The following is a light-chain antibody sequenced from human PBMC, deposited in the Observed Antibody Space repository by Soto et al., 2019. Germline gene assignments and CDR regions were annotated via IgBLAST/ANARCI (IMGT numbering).Light chain of an antibody. CDR2: EVT. CDR3: SSYTGGNASYV. V-gene: IGLV2-8*01. J-gene: IGLJ1*01. Sequence: SPPPSGRGSPPQASSLSFTATTSHVVGYDYVSWYQQHPGKAPKLMIYEVTIRPSGVSDRFSGSKSGNKASLTVSGLQAEDAADYYCSSYTGGNASYVCGTGTKVT. CDR1: TSHVVGYDY.